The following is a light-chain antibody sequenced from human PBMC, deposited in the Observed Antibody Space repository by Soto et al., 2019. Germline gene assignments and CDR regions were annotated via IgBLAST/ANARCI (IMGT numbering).Light chain of an antibody. CDR3: QQLNSYPVT. V-gene: IGKV1-9*01. CDR1: QGISSY. CDR2: AAS. J-gene: IGKJ4*01. Sequence: IQLTQSPSSLSASVGDRVTITCRASQGISSYLAWYQQKPGKAPKLLIYAASTLQSGVPSRFSGSGSGTDFTLTISSLQPVDFATYYCQQLNSYPVTFGGGTKVEIK.